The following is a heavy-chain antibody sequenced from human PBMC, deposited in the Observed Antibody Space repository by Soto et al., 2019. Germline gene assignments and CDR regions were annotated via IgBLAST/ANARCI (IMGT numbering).Heavy chain of an antibody. CDR1: GFTFNTHG. J-gene: IGHJ4*02. D-gene: IGHD2-15*01. CDR2: ITSDASRQ. V-gene: IGHV3-30*18. CDR3: AKRGYCSGGSCHSFHFDF. Sequence: PGGSLRLSCGASGFTFNTHGMFWVRQAPGKGLEWVAHITSDASRQYYADSVKDRFTISRDNSKNTLSLQMDSLRTEDTAVYYCAKRGYCSGGSCHSFHFDFWGPGTLVTVSS.